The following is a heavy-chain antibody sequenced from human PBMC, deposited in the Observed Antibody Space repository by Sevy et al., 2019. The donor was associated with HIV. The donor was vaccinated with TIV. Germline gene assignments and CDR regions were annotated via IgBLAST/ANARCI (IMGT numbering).Heavy chain of an antibody. CDR1: GFTFSSYA. J-gene: IGHJ3*02. D-gene: IGHD1-26*01. CDR2: SSGSGGST. V-gene: IGHV3-23*01. CDR3: AKVGWELLIFGAFDI. Sequence: GGSLRLSCAASGFTFSSYAMSWVRQAPGKGLEWVSASSGSGGSTYYADSVKGRFTISRDNSKNTLYLQMNSLRAEDTAVYYCAKVGWELLIFGAFDIWGQGTMVTVSS.